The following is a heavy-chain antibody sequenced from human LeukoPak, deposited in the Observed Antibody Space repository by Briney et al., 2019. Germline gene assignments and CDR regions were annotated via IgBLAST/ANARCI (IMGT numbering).Heavy chain of an antibody. CDR1: DGSISGYY. CDR2: IYTSGST. Sequence: SETLSLTCTVSDGSISGYYWSWIRQPAGKGLEWIGRIYTSGSTNYNASLKSRVTMSVDTSKNHFSLKLSSVTAADTAVYYCARGPQDYGGHSDYNDGFDIWGQGTMVTVSS. D-gene: IGHD4-23*01. V-gene: IGHV4-4*07. CDR3: ARGPQDYGGHSDYNDGFDI. J-gene: IGHJ3*02.